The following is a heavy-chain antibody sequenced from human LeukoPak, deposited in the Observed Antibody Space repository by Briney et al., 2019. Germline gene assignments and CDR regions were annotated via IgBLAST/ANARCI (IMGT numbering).Heavy chain of an antibody. CDR2: IYYSGST. J-gene: IGHJ4*02. CDR1: GGSISSGGYY. CDR3: ARSKTGDSATFDY. V-gene: IGHV4-31*03. D-gene: IGHD7-27*01. Sequence: SQTLSLTCTVSGGSISSGGYYWSWIRHHPGKGLEWIGYIYYSGSTYYNPSLKSRVTISVDTSKNQFSLELSSVTAADTAVYFCARSKTGDSATFDYWGQGTLVTVSS.